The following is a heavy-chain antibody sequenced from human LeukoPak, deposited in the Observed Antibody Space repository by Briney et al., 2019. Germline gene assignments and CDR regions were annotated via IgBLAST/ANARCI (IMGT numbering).Heavy chain of an antibody. J-gene: IGHJ3*02. CDR2: IRYVGINK. V-gene: IGHV3-30*02. D-gene: IGHD6-13*01. Sequence: GGSLRLSCAASGFTFSTYGMHWVRQAPGKGLEWVSFIRYVGINKYYADSVKGRFTISRDNSKNTLYLQMNSLRAEDTAVYYCANSYSRKGIAAAGTQAFDIWGQGTMVTVSS. CDR3: ANSYSRKGIAAAGTQAFDI. CDR1: GFTFSTYG.